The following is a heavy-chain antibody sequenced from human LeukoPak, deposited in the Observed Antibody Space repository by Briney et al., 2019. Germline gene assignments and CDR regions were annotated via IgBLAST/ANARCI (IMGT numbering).Heavy chain of an antibody. J-gene: IGHJ6*03. CDR3: ARVRAGVRGVSTGYYYYMDV. CDR2: INHSGST. D-gene: IGHD3-10*01. CDR1: GGSFSGYY. V-gene: IGHV4-34*01. Sequence: SETLSLTCAVYGGSFSGYYWSWIRQPPEKGLEWIGEINHSGSTNYNPSLKSRVTISVDTSKNQFSLKLSSVTAADTAVYYCARVRAGVRGVSTGYYYYMDVWGKGTTVTVSS.